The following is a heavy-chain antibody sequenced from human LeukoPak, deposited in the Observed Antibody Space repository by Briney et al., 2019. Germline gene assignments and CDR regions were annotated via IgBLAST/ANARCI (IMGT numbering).Heavy chain of an antibody. Sequence: SETLSLSCTVSGASVSSASYWTWIREPPGKGVEWIAHIYNGVNTNYNPSLKSRVTISVDTSKNQFSLRLNSVTAADTAVYYCARSRAFNSGAFDPWGQGSLVTVSS. CDR2: IYNGVNT. D-gene: IGHD1-26*01. J-gene: IGHJ5*02. CDR3: ARSRAFNSGAFDP. CDR1: GASVSSASY. V-gene: IGHV4-61*01.